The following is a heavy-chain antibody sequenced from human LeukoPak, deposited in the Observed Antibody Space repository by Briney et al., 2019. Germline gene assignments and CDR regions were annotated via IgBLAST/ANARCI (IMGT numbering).Heavy chain of an antibody. V-gene: IGHV4-30-4*08. J-gene: IGHJ4*02. CDR2: IYYSGST. CDR1: GGSISSGDYY. D-gene: IGHD2-2*03. CDR3: ARGTSLDIVVVPAATAFDY. Sequence: SETLSFTCTVSGGSISSGDYYWSWIRQPPGKGLEWIGYIYYSGSTYYNPSLKSRVTISVDTSKNQFSLKLSSVTAADTAVYYRARGTSLDIVVVPAATAFDYWGQGTLVTVSS.